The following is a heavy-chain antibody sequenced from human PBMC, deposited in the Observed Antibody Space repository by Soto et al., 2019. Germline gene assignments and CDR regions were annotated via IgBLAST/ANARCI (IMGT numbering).Heavy chain of an antibody. J-gene: IGHJ4*02. CDR2: INHSGST. CDR3: ARGYHFDY. D-gene: IGHD2-2*01. V-gene: IGHV4-34*01. Sequence: SETLSLTCAVYGGSFSGYYWSWIRQPPGKGLEWIGEINHSGSTNYNPSLKSRVTISVDTSKNQFSLKLSSVTAADTAVYYCARGYHFDYWGQGTLVTVSS. CDR1: GGSFSGYY.